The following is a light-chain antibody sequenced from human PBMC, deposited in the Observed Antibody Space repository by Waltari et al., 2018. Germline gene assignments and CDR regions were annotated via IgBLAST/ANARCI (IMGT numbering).Light chain of an antibody. V-gene: IGKV1-5*01. CDR3: QQYNRFSP. CDR1: EAINKW. Sequence: DTQLSQFPSTLAASVGDRVTITCPAREAINKWLAWYQQKPGKAPKVLIYDASTLQSGVPSRFSGSGSGTEFTLTIDSLQPDDFATYYCQQYNRFSPFGQGTNVEVK. CDR2: DAS. J-gene: IGKJ1*01.